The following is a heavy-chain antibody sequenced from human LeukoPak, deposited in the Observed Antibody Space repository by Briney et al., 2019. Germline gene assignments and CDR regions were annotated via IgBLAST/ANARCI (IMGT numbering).Heavy chain of an antibody. V-gene: IGHV3-30*02. J-gene: IGHJ5*02. CDR3: AREITRVTIGGGIWFDP. CDR1: GFTFSRNG. CDR2: IQSDGSTK. Sequence: GGSLRLSCAASGFTFSRNGIHWVRQAPGKGLEWVTFIQSDGSTKAYADSVKGRFAISRDNSKNTVYLQMNSLRAEDTAMYYCAREITRVTIGGGIWFDPWGQGTLVTVSS. D-gene: IGHD2-15*01.